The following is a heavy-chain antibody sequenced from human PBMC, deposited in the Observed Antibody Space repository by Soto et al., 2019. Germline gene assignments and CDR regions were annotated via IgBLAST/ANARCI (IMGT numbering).Heavy chain of an antibody. D-gene: IGHD6-13*01. V-gene: IGHV3-33*01. CDR1: GFTFSSYG. CDR2: IWYDGSNK. Sequence: QVQLVESGGGVVQPGRSLRLSCAASGFTFSSYGMHWVRQAPGKGLEWVAVIWYDGSNKNYADSVKGRFTISRENSKNTLYLQMNSLRAEDTAVYYCARGIGSIAAAGDRAAYWYFDLWGRGTLVTVSS. CDR3: ARGIGSIAAAGDRAAYWYFDL. J-gene: IGHJ2*01.